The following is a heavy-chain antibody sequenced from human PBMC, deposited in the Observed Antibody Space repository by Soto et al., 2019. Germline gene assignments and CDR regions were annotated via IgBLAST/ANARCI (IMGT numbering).Heavy chain of an antibody. CDR2: LYYTGNT. CDR1: GASISTYY. Sequence: QMQLQESGPGVVKPSETLSLTCTVSGASISTYYWTWIRQAPGKGLEWIGYLYYTGNTNYNPSLKIRVPMSVYTSTNHFYLTLTSATAADTAVSFCAMCGSEGGLDVWGQGPTVAVSS. D-gene: IGHD3-10*01. V-gene: IGHV4-59*01. J-gene: IGHJ6*02. CDR3: AMCGSEGGLDV.